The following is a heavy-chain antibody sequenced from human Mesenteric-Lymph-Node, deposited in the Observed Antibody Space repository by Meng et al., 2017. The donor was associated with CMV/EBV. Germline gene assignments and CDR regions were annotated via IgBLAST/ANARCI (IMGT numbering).Heavy chain of an antibody. Sequence: ASVKVSCKASGYTFTNYDINWVRQATGQGLEWMGWMNPNGGDTEYAQKFQGRVTMTRDTSISTAYMELSSLRSEDTAVYYCARDRHDYSDYPSCFDPWGQGTLVTVSS. J-gene: IGHJ5*02. CDR2: MNPNGGDT. CDR1: GYTFTNYD. CDR3: ARDRHDYSDYPSCFDP. D-gene: IGHD4-11*01. V-gene: IGHV1-8*01.